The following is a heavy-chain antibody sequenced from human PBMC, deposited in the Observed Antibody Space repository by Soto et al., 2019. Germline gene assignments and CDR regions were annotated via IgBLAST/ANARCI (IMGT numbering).Heavy chain of an antibody. CDR3: ARGAHGMVVANFDS. J-gene: IGHJ4*02. CDR2: TYYRSKWYF. Sequence: SQTLSLTCVISGDSISRNTAAWNWIRRSPSRGLEWLGRTYYRSKWYFDYAVSLKSRITINPDTSRNQVSLQLSSVTPEDTAVYYCARGAHGMVVANFDSWGQGTLVTVSS. CDR1: GDSISRNTAA. V-gene: IGHV6-1*01. D-gene: IGHD6-19*01.